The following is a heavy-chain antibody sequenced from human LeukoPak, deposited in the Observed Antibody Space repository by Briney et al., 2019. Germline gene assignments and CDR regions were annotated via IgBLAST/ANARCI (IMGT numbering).Heavy chain of an antibody. CDR2: ISGSGGST. CDR1: GFTFSSYA. V-gene: IGHV3-23*01. D-gene: IGHD1-26*01. J-gene: IGHJ4*02. Sequence: GGSLRLSCAASGFTFSSYAMSWVRQAPGKGLEWVSAISGSGGSTYYADSVKGRFTISRDNSKNTLYLQMNSLRAEDTAVYYCARDGNWELLGTIDYWGQGTLVTVSS. CDR3: ARDGNWELLGTIDY.